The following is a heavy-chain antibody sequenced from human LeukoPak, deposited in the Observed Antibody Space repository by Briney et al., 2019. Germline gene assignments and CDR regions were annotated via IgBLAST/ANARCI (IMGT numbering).Heavy chain of an antibody. D-gene: IGHD1-26*01. CDR2: ISWNSVII. CDR1: GFTFDDYA. Sequence: PGGSLGLSCAASGFTFDDYAMHWVRQAPGKGLEWVSGISWNSVIIGYADSVKGRFTISRDNAKNSLYLQMNSLRAEDTALYYCARGLDLYSGSYPSLASGDYFDYWGQGTLVTVSS. CDR3: ARGLDLYSGSYPSLASGDYFDY. J-gene: IGHJ4*02. V-gene: IGHV3-9*01.